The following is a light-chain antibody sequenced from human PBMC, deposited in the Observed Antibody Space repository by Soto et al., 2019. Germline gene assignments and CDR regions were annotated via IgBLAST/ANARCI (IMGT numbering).Light chain of an antibody. V-gene: IGKV1-33*01. CDR3: QQYANLPYT. CDR1: QDISNY. J-gene: IGKJ2*01. CDR2: DAS. Sequence: DIQMTQSPSSLSASVGDRVTITCQASQDISNYLNWYPQKPGKAPKLLIYDASNLETGVPSRFSGSGSVTDFTFNIRSLQAEDIATYYCQQYANLPYTFGQGTKLEIK.